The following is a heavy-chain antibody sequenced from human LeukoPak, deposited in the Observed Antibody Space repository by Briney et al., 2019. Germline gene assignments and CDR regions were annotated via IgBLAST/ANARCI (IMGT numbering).Heavy chain of an antibody. CDR2: IYYSGST. V-gene: IGHV4-31*03. CDR1: GGSISSGGYY. J-gene: IGHJ6*04. D-gene: IGHD3-10*01. CDR3: ARDRGSGSYYPAAYGMDV. Sequence: SQTLSLTCTVSGGSISSGGYYWSWIRQHPGKGLEWIGYIYYSGSTYYNPSLKSRVTISVDTSKNQFSLKLSSVTAADTAVCYCARDRGSGSYYPAAYGMDVWGKGTTVTVSS.